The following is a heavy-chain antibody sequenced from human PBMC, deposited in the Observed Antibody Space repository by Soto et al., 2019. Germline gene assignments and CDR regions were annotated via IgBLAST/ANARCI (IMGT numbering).Heavy chain of an antibody. CDR2: IYYSGRT. CDR1: GGPISSRNYY. J-gene: IGHJ4*02. D-gene: IGHD3-3*01. V-gene: IGHV4-39*01. Sequence: PSETLSLTCSVSGGPISSRNYYWGWVRQPPGKGLEWIGSIYYSGRTYYNPSLKSRVTISVDTSKNQFSLKLSSVTAADTAVYYCARHYDFWSGYFYYWGQGTLVTVSS. CDR3: ARHYDFWSGYFYY.